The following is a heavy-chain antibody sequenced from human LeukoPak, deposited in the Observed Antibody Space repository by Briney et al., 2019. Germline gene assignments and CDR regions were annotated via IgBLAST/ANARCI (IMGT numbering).Heavy chain of an antibody. CDR3: AKDPGVVPAHYFDY. CDR2: TGSTGVST. D-gene: IGHD2-2*01. V-gene: IGHV3-23*01. CDR1: GFTFSSYA. J-gene: IGHJ4*02. Sequence: GGSLRLSCAASGFTFSSYAMNWVRQAPGKGLEWVSGTGSTGVSTFYADSVKGRFTVSRDNSKNTLSLQMNSLRAEDTAEYYCAKDPGVVPAHYFDYWGQGTLVTVSS.